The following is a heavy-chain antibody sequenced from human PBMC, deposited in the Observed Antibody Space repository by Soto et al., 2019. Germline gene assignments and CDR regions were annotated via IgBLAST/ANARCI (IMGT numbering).Heavy chain of an antibody. CDR3: ARDGKWNYD. V-gene: IGHV4-34*01. CDR1: GGSFSGYY. D-gene: IGHD1-7*01. Sequence: PSETLSLTCAVYGGSFSGYYWSWIRQPPGKGLEWIGEINHSGSTNYNPSLKSRVTISVDASTNQFSLELSSVTAADTAMYYCARDGKWNYDWGQGTLVTVSS. CDR2: INHSGST. J-gene: IGHJ4*02.